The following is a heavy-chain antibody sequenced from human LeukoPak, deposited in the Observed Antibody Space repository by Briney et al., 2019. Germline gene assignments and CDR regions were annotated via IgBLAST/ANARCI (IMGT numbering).Heavy chain of an antibody. J-gene: IGHJ6*02. V-gene: IGHV3-30*02. Sequence: GGSLRLSCAASGFTFSSYGMHWVRQAPGKGLERVAFIRYDGSNKYYADSVKGRFTISRDNSKNTLYLQMNSLRAEDTAVYYCAKDLLFGYDNAHYYYYYGMDVWGQGTTVTVSS. CDR3: AKDLLFGYDNAHYYYYYGMDV. CDR2: IRYDGSNK. D-gene: IGHD3-3*01. CDR1: GFTFSSYG.